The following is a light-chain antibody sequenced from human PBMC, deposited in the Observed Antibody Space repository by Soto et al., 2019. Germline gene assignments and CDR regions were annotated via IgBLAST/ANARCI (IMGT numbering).Light chain of an antibody. CDR2: DNN. CDR1: NSNIGNNY. CDR3: GTWDSSLSGGV. J-gene: IGLJ1*01. Sequence: QSVLTQRPSVSAAPGQKVTISCSGSNSNIGNNYVSWYQHLPGTAPKLLIYDNNKRPSGIPDRFSGSKSGTSATLGITGLQTGDEADYYCGTWDSSLSGGVFGTGTKLTVL. V-gene: IGLV1-51*01.